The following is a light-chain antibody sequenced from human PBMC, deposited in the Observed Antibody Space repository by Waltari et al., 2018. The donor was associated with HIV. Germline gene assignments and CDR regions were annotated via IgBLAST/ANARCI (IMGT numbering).Light chain of an antibody. J-gene: IGLJ2*01. CDR3: QTWGAGIQV. CDR2: VNSDGSH. CDR1: CCPSTIA. V-gene: IGLV4-69*01. Sequence: QLALTQSPSASASLGASLKLTCPLRCCPSTIATVWHLQQPAKGPRFVMKVNSDGSHNKRDEIPDRFSGSSSGAERYLTISSLQYEDEADYYCQTWGAGIQVFGGGTKLTVL.